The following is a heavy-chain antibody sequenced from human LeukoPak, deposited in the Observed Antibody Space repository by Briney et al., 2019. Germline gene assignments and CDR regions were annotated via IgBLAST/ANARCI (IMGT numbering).Heavy chain of an antibody. D-gene: IGHD6-19*01. CDR2: IWYDGSNK. CDR3: ARDRSYSSGWYGY. CDR1: GLTFSSYG. J-gene: IGHJ4*02. V-gene: IGHV3-33*01. Sequence: GGSLRLSCAASGLTFSSYGMHWVRQAPGKGLEWVAVIWYDGSNKYYADSVKGRFTISRDNSKNTLYLQMNSLRAEDTAVYYCARDRSYSSGWYGYWGQGTLVTVSS.